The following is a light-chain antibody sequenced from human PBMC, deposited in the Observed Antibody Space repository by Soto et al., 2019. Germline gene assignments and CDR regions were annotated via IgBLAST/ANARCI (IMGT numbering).Light chain of an antibody. Sequence: QPVLTQPASVSGSPGQSITISCTGTSSDVGAYNYVSWYQQHPGKAPKLMIYEVSHRPSGVSNRFSGSKSGNTASLTISGLQAEDEADYYCTSYASSVNYVFGTGTKLTVL. CDR1: SSDVGAYNY. CDR3: TSYASSVNYV. CDR2: EVS. V-gene: IGLV2-14*01. J-gene: IGLJ1*01.